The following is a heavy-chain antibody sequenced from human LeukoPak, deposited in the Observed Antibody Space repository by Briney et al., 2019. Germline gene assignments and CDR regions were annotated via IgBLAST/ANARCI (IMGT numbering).Heavy chain of an antibody. CDR2: MNPNSGNT. Sequence: GASMKVSCKASGYTFTSYDINWVRQATGQGLEWMGWMNPNSGNTGNAQKFQGRVTITRNTSISTAYMELSSLRSEDTAVYYCARGGGAIFGVVSDYWGQGTLVTVSS. CDR3: ARGGGAIFGVVSDY. CDR1: GYTFTSYD. D-gene: IGHD3-3*01. V-gene: IGHV1-8*03. J-gene: IGHJ4*02.